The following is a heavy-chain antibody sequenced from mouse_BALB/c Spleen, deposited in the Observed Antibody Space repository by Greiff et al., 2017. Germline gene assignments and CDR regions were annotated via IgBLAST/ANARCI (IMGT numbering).Heavy chain of an antibody. CDR2: IWSDGST. CDR1: GFSLTSYG. D-gene: IGHD1-1*01. V-gene: IGHV2-6-2*01. J-gene: IGHJ1*01. Sequence: VQGVESGPDLVAPSQSLSITCTVSGFSLTSYGVHWVRQPPGKGLEWLVVIWSDGSTTYNSALKSRLSISKDNSKSQVFLKMNSLQTDDTAMYYCARGDYYGSSYWYFDVWGAGTTVTVAS. CDR3: ARGDYYGSSYWYFDV.